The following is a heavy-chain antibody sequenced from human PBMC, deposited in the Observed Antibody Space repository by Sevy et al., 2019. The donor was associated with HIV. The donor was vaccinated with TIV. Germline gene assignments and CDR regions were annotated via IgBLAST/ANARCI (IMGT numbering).Heavy chain of an antibody. V-gene: IGHV4-34*01. CDR2: INHSGIT. D-gene: IGHD6-6*01. Sequence: SETLSLTCTVHGEPFSGYYWSWIRQPPGKGLEWIGEINHSGITHYNPSLKSRVTLSVDTSKSHFSLKLSSVTAADTAVYYCVRQDLATAAPRPYWGQGSLVTVSS. CDR1: GEPFSGYY. J-gene: IGHJ4*02. CDR3: VRQDLATAAPRPY.